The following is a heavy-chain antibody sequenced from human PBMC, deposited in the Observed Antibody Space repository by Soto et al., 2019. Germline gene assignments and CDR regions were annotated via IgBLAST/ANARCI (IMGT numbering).Heavy chain of an antibody. CDR2: ISAYNGNT. D-gene: IGHD6-13*01. Sequence: ASVKVSCKASGYTFTSYGISWVRQAPGQGLEWMGWISAYNGNTNYAQKLQGRVTMTTDTSTSTAYMELRSLRSDDTAVYYCARGGVVEAAGTGAYYYYGMDVWGQGTTVTVSS. J-gene: IGHJ6*02. CDR1: GYTFTSYG. CDR3: ARGGVVEAAGTGAYYYYGMDV. V-gene: IGHV1-18*01.